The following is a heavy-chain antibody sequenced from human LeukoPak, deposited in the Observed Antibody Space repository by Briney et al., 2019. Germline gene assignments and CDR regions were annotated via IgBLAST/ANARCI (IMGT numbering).Heavy chain of an antibody. V-gene: IGHV4-39*07. Sequence: PSETLSLTCTVSGGSVSGSNYYWGWIRQPPGKGLEWIGIIYYSGSTYYNPSLKSRVTISVDTSKNQFSLKLSSVTAADTAVYYCARDRYCGGDCSKFLFDYWGQGTLVTVSS. J-gene: IGHJ4*02. CDR2: IYYSGST. CDR1: GGSVSGSNYY. D-gene: IGHD2-21*02. CDR3: ARDRYCGGDCSKFLFDY.